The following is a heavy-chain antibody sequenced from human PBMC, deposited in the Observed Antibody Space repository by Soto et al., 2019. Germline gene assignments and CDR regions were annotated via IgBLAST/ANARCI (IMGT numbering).Heavy chain of an antibody. V-gene: IGHV3-21*01. CDR3: ARNLYYYDTSGYHP. Sequence: PGGSLRLSCAASGFNFSSYSMNWVRQAPGKGLEWVSSISSSSSYIYYADSVKGRFTISRDNAKNSLYLQMNSLRAEDTAVYYCARNLYYYDTSGYHPWGQGTLVTVSS. CDR2: ISSSSSYI. CDR1: GFNFSSYS. J-gene: IGHJ5*02. D-gene: IGHD3-22*01.